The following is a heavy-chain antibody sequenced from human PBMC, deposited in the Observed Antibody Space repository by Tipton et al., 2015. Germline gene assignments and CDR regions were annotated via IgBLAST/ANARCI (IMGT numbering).Heavy chain of an antibody. Sequence: GSLRLSCAASGFSVSTNYMSWVRQAPGKGLEWVSVIYSGGKTYYAHSVKGRFTISRDTSENTVYLQMDTLRAEDTAVYYCAREYGEWCFELWGRGTLVTVSS. D-gene: IGHD4-17*01. CDR2: IYSGGKT. V-gene: IGHV3-53*01. CDR3: AREYGEWCFEL. CDR1: GFSVSTNY. J-gene: IGHJ2*01.